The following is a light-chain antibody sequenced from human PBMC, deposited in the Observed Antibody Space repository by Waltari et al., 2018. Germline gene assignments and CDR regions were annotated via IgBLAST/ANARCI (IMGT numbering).Light chain of an antibody. CDR3: ATWDNGLNEVV. Sequence: QSVFTQPPSVSAAPVQKVTSSRSGRTSNIGNYYVSWYHQLPRAAPKLLIYDNNKRPSGIPDRFSASKSGTSATLGITGLQVGDEADYYCATWDNGLNEVVFGGGTKLTVL. CDR1: TSNIGNYY. CDR2: DNN. J-gene: IGLJ2*01. V-gene: IGLV1-51*01.